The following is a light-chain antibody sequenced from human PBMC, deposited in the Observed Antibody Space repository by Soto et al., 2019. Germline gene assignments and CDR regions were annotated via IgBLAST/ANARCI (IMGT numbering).Light chain of an antibody. V-gene: IGKV3-20*01. Sequence: EIVLTQSPVTPSVSPGATATLSCRASQSLGSDLAWYQQKPGQAPRLLIYGASSRATGIPDRFSGSGSGTDFTLTISRLEPEDFAVYYCQQDGSSAWTFGQGTKVDVK. CDR3: QQDGSSAWT. CDR2: GAS. J-gene: IGKJ1*01. CDR1: QSLGSD.